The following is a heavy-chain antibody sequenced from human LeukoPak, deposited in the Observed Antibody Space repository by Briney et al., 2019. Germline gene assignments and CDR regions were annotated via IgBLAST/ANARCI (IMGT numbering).Heavy chain of an antibody. V-gene: IGHV4-4*02. Sequence: SEILSLTCTVSLDSTTSNFWSWVRQPPGKGLEWIGEIHRSGSPNYNPSLQSRVTISIDRSRNQIALELSSVTAADTAVYYCAREILGGFNPGAYWGQGTLVTVSS. CDR1: LDSTTSNF. CDR3: AREILGGFNPGAY. D-gene: IGHD1-14*01. J-gene: IGHJ4*02. CDR2: IHRSGSP.